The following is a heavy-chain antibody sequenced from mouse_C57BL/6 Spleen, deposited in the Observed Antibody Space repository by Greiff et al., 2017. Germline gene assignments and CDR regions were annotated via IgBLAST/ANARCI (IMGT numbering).Heavy chain of an antibody. J-gene: IGHJ2*01. CDR2: IYPGDGDT. V-gene: IGHV1-82*01. CDR3: ARSGSNLYYFDY. D-gene: IGHD2-5*01. CDR1: GYAFSSSW. Sequence: VKLVESGPELVKPGASVKISCKASGYAFSSSWMNWVKQRPGKGLEWIGRIYPGDGDTNYNGKFKGKATLTADKSSSTAYMQLSSLTSEDSAVYFCARSGSNLYYFDYWGQGTTLTVSS.